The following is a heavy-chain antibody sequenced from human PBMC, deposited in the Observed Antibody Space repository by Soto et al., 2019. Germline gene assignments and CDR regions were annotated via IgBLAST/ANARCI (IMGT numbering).Heavy chain of an antibody. D-gene: IGHD2-21*01. CDR1: GFTFSSYG. CDR3: AKDHRRVIPLHY. V-gene: IGHV3-30*18. CDR2: ISYDGSNK. Sequence: QVQLVESGGGVVQPGRSLRLSCAASGFTFSSYGMHWVRQAPGKGLVWVAVISYDGSNKYYADSVKGRFTISRDNSKNTLYLQMNSLRAEDTAVYYCAKDHRRVIPLHYWGQGTLVTVSS. J-gene: IGHJ4*02.